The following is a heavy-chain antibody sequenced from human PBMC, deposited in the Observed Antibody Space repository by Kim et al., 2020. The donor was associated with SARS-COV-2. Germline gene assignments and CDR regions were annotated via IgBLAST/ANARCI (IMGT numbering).Heavy chain of an antibody. J-gene: IGHJ4*02. Sequence: ASVKVSCKASEYAFTGSFFHWVRQAPGQGLKWMGWIDPNSGGTKYAQKFQGRVRMTRDTSITTAYLELRSLTPDDTAVYFCSRAPGSGTYSDYWGQGTLVTVSS. CDR3: SRAPGSGTYSDY. CDR1: EYAFTGSF. CDR2: IDPNSGGT. D-gene: IGHD1-26*01. V-gene: IGHV1-2*02.